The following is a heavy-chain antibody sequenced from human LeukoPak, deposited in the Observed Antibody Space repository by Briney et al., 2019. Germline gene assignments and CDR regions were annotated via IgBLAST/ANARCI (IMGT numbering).Heavy chain of an antibody. CDR3: ATKQWLAPPPDS. CDR2: INTDGTVT. D-gene: IGHD6-19*01. J-gene: IGHJ4*02. Sequence: GGSLRLSCAASGFTFSKYWMLWVRQAAGKGLECVSRINTDGTVTTYADSVKGRFTVSRDNADNTMFLQMNSVRDEDTAVYYCATKQWLAPPPDSWGQGTPVTVSS. CDR1: GFTFSKYW. V-gene: IGHV3-74*01.